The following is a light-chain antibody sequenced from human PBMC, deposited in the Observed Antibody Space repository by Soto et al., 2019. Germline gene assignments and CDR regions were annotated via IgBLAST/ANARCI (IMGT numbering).Light chain of an antibody. CDR2: GAS. CDR3: QQYGSSPPMYT. J-gene: IGKJ2*01. Sequence: EIVLTQSPGTLSLSPGERATLSCRASQSVSSSYLAWYQQKPGQAPRLLIYGASSRATGIPDRFSGSGSGTDFTLTIIRLEPEDFAVYYWQQYGSSPPMYTFGQGTKLEIK. V-gene: IGKV3-20*01. CDR1: QSVSSSY.